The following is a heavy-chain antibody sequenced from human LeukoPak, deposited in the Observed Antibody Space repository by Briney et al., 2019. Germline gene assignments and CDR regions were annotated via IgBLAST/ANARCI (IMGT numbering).Heavy chain of an antibody. CDR1: GFTFSSYS. V-gene: IGHV3-21*04. Sequence: KAGGSLRLSCAASGFTFSSYSMNWVRQAPGKGLEWVSSISSSSSYIYYADSVKGRFTISRDNSKNTLYLQMNSLRADDTAVYYCAKGIVVVVAMNAFDIWGQGTMVTVSS. D-gene: IGHD2-15*01. CDR2: ISSSSSYI. CDR3: AKGIVVVVAMNAFDI. J-gene: IGHJ3*02.